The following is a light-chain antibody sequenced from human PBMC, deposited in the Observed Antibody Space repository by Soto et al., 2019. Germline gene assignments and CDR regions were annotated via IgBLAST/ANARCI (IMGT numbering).Light chain of an antibody. J-gene: IGKJ1*01. Sequence: DIVMTQSPDSLAVSLGERATINCKSSQSVLYSSNNKNYFAWYQQKPGQPPKLLIYWASTRESGVPDRFSGSGSGTDFTRTISSLQAEDVAVYYFQQYYSTPRTFGQGTKVEIK. CDR3: QQYYSTPRT. V-gene: IGKV4-1*01. CDR2: WAS. CDR1: QSVLYSSNNKNY.